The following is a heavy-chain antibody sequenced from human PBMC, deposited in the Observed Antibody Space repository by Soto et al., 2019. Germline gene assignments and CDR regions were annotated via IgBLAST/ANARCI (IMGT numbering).Heavy chain of an antibody. CDR2: ISSTGSSI. Sequence: GSLRLSCAASGFVFSSYGLNWVRQAPGRGLEWVSYISSTGSSIYYADSVKGRFTASRDNAKNSVYLQMNSLRAEDTALYYCARDLGPDYSRGYWGQGTLVTVSS. CDR3: ARDLGPDYSRGY. V-gene: IGHV3-48*03. J-gene: IGHJ4*02. CDR1: GFVFSSYG. D-gene: IGHD4-4*01.